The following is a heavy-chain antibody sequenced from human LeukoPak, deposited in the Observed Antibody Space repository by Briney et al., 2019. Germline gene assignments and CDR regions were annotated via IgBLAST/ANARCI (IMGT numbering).Heavy chain of an antibody. CDR2: IYHSGST. Sequence: SETLSLTCTVSGYSISSGYYWGWIRQPPGKGLEWIGSIYHSGSTYYNPSLKSRVTISVDTSKNQFSLKLSSVTAADTAVYYCARDPSGYCSGGSGYGSDPWGQGTLVTVSS. V-gene: IGHV4-38-2*02. CDR3: ARDPSGYCSGGSGYGSDP. J-gene: IGHJ5*02. D-gene: IGHD2-15*01. CDR1: GYSISSGYY.